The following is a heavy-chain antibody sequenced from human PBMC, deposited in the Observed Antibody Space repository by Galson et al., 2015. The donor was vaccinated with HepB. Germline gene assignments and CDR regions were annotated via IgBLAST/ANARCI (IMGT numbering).Heavy chain of an antibody. V-gene: IGHV3-33*01. CDR1: GSTFSRHG. Sequence: SLRLSCAESGAASGSTFSRHGMHWVRQAPGKGLEWVALIWFDGSKKYHAEYLKGRFTISRDNSKNMLYLQMNSLGAEDTAMYYCARYLGDYYGFDIWGQGTLVTVSS. D-gene: IGHD3-10*01. CDR2: IWFDGSKK. CDR3: ARYLGDYYGFDI. J-gene: IGHJ4*02.